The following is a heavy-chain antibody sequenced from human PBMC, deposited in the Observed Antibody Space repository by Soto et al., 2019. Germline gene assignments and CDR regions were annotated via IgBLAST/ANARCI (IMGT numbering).Heavy chain of an antibody. CDR2: INAGNGNT. CDR3: ARGYYSSGWYFDY. V-gene: IGHV1-3*01. Sequence: QVQLVQSGAEVKKPGASVTVSCKASGYTFTSYAMHWVRQAPGQRLEWMGWINAGNGNTKYSQKFQGRVTITRDTSASTAYMELSSLRAEDTAVYYCARGYYSSGWYFDYWGQGTLVTVSS. CDR1: GYTFTSYA. D-gene: IGHD6-19*01. J-gene: IGHJ4*02.